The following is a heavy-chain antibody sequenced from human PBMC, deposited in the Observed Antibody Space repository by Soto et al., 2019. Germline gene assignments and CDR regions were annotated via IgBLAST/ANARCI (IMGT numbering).Heavy chain of an antibody. CDR1: GFTFSSYW. CDR3: ARDPQVLRYFDWLLPGGDDAFDI. CDR2: IKQDGSEK. V-gene: IGHV3-7*01. Sequence: GGSLRLSCAASGFTFSSYWMSWVRQAPGKGLEWVANIKQDGSEKYYVDSVKGRFTISRDNAKNSLDLQMNSLRAEDTAVYYCARDPQVLRYFDWLLPGGDDAFDIWGQGTMVTVSS. D-gene: IGHD3-9*01. J-gene: IGHJ3*02.